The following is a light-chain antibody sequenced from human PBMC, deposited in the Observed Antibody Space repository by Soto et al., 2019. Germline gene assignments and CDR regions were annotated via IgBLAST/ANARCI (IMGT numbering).Light chain of an antibody. J-gene: IGKJ2*01. CDR1: QSVRSN. CDR3: KHYNNWPG. V-gene: IGKV3-15*01. CDR2: GAS. Sequence: EIVMTQSPATLSVSPGERATLSCRASQSVRSNLAWYQQKPGQAPRLLIYGASTRATGIPARFSGSGSGTEFTLTINSLQSEDFAVYYGKHYNNWPGFGQGTKLEIK.